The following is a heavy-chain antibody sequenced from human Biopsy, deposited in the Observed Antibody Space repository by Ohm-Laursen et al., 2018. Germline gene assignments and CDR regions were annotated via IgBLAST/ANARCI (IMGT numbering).Heavy chain of an antibody. J-gene: IGHJ1*01. CDR3: ARGSNEYGGLYFPH. Sequence: GTLSLTCTVSGGSFTGNYWTWIRQPPGKGLEWIGHISHTGYTSYNSSLKSRVTISLDTSRKHFSLRLTSLAAADTAVYYCARGSNEYGGLYFPHWGQGTLVTVSS. CDR2: ISHTGYT. D-gene: IGHD4-23*01. V-gene: IGHV4-59*08. CDR1: GGSFTGNY.